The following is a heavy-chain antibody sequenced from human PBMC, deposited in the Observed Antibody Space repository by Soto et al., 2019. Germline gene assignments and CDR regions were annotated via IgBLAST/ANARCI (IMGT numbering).Heavy chain of an antibody. CDR3: ARTFVLTDAFDI. CDR2: IYYSGST. V-gene: IGHV4-39*01. D-gene: IGHD2-15*01. CDR1: GGSISSSSYY. Sequence: ASETLSLTCTVSGGSISSSSYYWGWIRQPPGKGLEWIGSIYYSGSTYYNPSLKSRVTISVDTSKNQFSLKLSSVTAADTAVYYCARTFVLTDAFDIWGQGTMVTVSS. J-gene: IGHJ3*02.